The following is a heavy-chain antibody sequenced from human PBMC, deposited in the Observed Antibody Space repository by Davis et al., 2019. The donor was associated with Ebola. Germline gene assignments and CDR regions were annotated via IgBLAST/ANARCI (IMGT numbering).Heavy chain of an antibody. CDR1: GFTVSSNY. D-gene: IGHD2-15*01. V-gene: IGHV3-23*01. Sequence: PGGSLRLSCAASGFTVSSNYMSWVRQAPGKGLEWVSAISGSGGSTYYADSVKGRFTISRDNSKNTLYLQMNSLRAEDTAVYYCAKDIRSLNYCSGGSCYGAFDYWGQGTLVTVSS. CDR3: AKDIRSLNYCSGGSCYGAFDY. J-gene: IGHJ4*02. CDR2: ISGSGGST.